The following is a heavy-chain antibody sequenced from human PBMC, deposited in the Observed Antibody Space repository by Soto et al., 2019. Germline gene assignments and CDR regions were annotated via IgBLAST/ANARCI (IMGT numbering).Heavy chain of an antibody. CDR1: GYTFTTYA. CDR3: GRSVVGATGEILYNAMDV. J-gene: IGHJ6*02. D-gene: IGHD1-26*01. CDR2: INPASGNT. V-gene: IGHV1-3*01. Sequence: QVQLVQSGAEVKKPGASVKVSCKASGYTFTTYALHWVRQAPGQRPEWMGWINPASGNTNYSKKFQDRVTSTRDTSASTGYMELSSLRSEDTAVYYCGRSVVGATGEILYNAMDVWGQGTTVTVSS.